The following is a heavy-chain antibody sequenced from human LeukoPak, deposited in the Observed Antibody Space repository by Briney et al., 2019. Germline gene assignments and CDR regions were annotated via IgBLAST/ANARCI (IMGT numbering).Heavy chain of an antibody. Sequence: SVTLSLTCTVSGGSITSYYYNWIRQPTGQGLEWIGFISPSGSTNYNPSLKGRVSISVDKSKNQCSLKVNSVAAADTAVYYCARLAIRSTWYFDLWGRGTLVTVSS. J-gene: IGHJ2*01. D-gene: IGHD3-10*01. CDR3: ARLAIRSTWYFDL. CDR1: GGSITSYY. V-gene: IGHV4-4*09. CDR2: ISPSGST.